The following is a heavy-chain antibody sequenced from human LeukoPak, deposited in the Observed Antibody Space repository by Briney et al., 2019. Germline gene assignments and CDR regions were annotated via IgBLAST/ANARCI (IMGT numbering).Heavy chain of an antibody. D-gene: IGHD3-10*01. Sequence: GGSLRLSCAASGFTFSSYGMHWVRQAPGKGLEWGAVISYGGSNKYYADSVKGRFTISRDNSKNTLYLQMNSLRAEDTAVYYCAKDVDPFGSGSYVEGFDYWGQGTLVTVSS. CDR2: ISYGGSNK. J-gene: IGHJ4*02. V-gene: IGHV3-30*18. CDR3: AKDVDPFGSGSYVEGFDY. CDR1: GFTFSSYG.